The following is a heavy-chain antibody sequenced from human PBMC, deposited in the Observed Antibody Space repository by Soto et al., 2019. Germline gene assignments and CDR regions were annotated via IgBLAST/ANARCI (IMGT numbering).Heavy chain of an antibody. V-gene: IGHV1-8*01. Sequence: QVQLVQSGAEVKKPGASVKVSCKASGYTFTSYDINWVRQATGQGLEWMGWMNPNSGNTGYAQKSQGRVTMTRNTSISTAYMELSSLRSEDTAVYYCARLMYYYDSSGYYQAHYYYGMDVWGQGTKVTVSS. CDR3: ARLMYYYDSSGYYQAHYYYGMDV. J-gene: IGHJ6*02. CDR2: MNPNSGNT. CDR1: GYTFTSYD. D-gene: IGHD3-22*01.